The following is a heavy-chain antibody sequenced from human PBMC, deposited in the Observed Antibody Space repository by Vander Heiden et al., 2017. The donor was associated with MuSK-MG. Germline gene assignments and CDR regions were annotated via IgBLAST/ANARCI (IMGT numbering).Heavy chain of an antibody. J-gene: IGHJ4*02. CDR2: INPNSDGT. V-gene: IGHV1-2*02. D-gene: IGHD6-19*01. CDR3: ARVAGIAVAGHFDY. CDR1: AYTFTGYY. Sequence: QVQLVQSGAEGKKPGASVKVSCKASAYTFTGYYMHWVRQAPGQGLEWMGWINPNSDGTNYAQKFQGRVTMTRDTSISTAYMELSRLRSDDTAVYYCARVAGIAVAGHFDYWGQGTLVTVSS.